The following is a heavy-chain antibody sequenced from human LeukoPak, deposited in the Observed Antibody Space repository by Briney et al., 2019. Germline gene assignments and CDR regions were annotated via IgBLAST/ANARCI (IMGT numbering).Heavy chain of an antibody. CDR1: GFTFSSYS. D-gene: IGHD6-19*01. Sequence: PGGSLRLSCAASGFTFSSYSMNWVRQAPGKGLEWVSSVSSSSSYIYYADSVKGRFTISRDNAKNSLYLQTNSLRAEDTAVYYCARDLGSGWYWGYFDYWGQGTLVTVSS. CDR3: ARDLGSGWYWGYFDY. J-gene: IGHJ4*02. CDR2: VSSSSSYI. V-gene: IGHV3-21*01.